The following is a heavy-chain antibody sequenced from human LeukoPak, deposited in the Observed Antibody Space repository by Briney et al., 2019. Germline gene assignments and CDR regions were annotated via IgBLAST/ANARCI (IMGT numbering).Heavy chain of an antibody. D-gene: IGHD2-2*01. CDR3: TIRTIIGSFDY. V-gene: IGHV3-15*01. CDR2: IKSKTDGGTT. J-gene: IGHJ4*02. Sequence: PGGSLRLSCAASGFTFSSYAMSWVRQAPGKGLEWVGRIKSKTDGGTTDYAAPVKGRFTISRDDSKNTLYLQMNSLKTEDTAVYYCTIRTIIGSFDYWGQGTVVTVSS. CDR1: GFTFSSYA.